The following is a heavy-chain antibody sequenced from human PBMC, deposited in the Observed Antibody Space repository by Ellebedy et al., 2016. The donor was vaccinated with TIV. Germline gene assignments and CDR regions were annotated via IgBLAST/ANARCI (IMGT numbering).Heavy chain of an antibody. CDR3: ARRRSYGDFDY. V-gene: IGHV4-34*01. J-gene: IGHJ4*02. CDR2: INHSGST. D-gene: IGHD4-17*01. CDR1: GGSFSGYY. Sequence: SETLSLTCAVYGGSFSGYYWSWIRQPPGKGLEWIGEINHSGSTNYNPSLKSRVTISVDTSKNQFSLKLSSVTAADTAVYYCARRRSYGDFDYWGQGTLVTVSS.